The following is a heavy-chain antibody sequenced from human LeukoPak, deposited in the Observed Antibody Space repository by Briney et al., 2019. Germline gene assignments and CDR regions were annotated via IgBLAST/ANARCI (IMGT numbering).Heavy chain of an antibody. CDR2: INTDGSIT. J-gene: IGHJ4*02. D-gene: IGHD4-11*01. CDR1: GFSFSNYW. V-gene: IGHV3-74*01. Sequence: HSGGSLRLSCAASGFSFSNYWMHWVRHAPGKGLVWVSRINTDGSITTYADSVKGRFTISRDSAKNTLYLQMNSLRAEDTAVYYCARSNYVPDYWGQGTLVTVSS. CDR3: ARSNYVPDY.